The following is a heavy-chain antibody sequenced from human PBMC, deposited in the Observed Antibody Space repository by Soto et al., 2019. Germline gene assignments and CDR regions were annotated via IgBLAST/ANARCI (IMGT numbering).Heavy chain of an antibody. V-gene: IGHV3-11*06. Sequence: QVHLVESGGGLVKPGGSLRLSCAASGFTFSDYYMSWVRQAPGRGLEWISYSSNSGTFAWYATSVKGRFSISRDNANNSLYLEMNSLRVEDTAVYYCARSGDNFNVLDYWGQGTPVTVSS. D-gene: IGHD1-1*01. CDR1: GFTFSDYY. J-gene: IGHJ4*02. CDR3: ARSGDNFNVLDY. CDR2: SSNSGTFA.